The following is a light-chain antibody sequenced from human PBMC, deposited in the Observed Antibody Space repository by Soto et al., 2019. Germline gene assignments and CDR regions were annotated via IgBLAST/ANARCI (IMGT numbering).Light chain of an antibody. CDR2: RNN. J-gene: IGLJ3*02. CDR3: AAWDFSLSGCV. V-gene: IGLV1-47*01. Sequence: QSVLTQPPSASGTPGQRVTISCSGSSSNIGSNYVYWFQQLPGTAPKLLIYRNNQRPSGVPDRFSGSKSGTSASLAINGLRSEDEADYYCAAWDFSLSGCVFGGGTKVTVL. CDR1: SSNIGSNY.